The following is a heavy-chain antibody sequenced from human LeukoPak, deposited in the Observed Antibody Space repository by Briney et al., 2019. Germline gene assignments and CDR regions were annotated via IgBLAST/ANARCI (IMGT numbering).Heavy chain of an antibody. D-gene: IGHD5-12*01. J-gene: IGHJ4*02. Sequence: GGSLRLSCAASGCTFSSYNMNWVRQAPGKGLEGVSTIRGSGGSEYYADSVKCRFTISRDKSKNTLYPQMNSLRAEDTALYCCAKHQGSGNFDYWGQGTLVTVSS. V-gene: IGHV3-23*01. CDR1: GCTFSSYN. CDR2: IRGSGGSE. CDR3: AKHQGSGNFDY.